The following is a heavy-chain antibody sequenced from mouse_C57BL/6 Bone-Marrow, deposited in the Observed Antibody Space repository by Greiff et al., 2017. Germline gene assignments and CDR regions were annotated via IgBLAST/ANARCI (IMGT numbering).Heavy chain of an antibody. CDR2: IYPGDGDT. V-gene: IGHV1-82*01. D-gene: IGHD1-1*01. Sequence: QVQLQQSGPELVKPGASVKISCKASGYAFSSSWMNWVKQRPGKGLEWIGRIYPGDGDTNYNGKFKGKATLTADKSSSTAYMQLSSLTSEDSAVYFCARSAYYYGYWYFDVWGTGTTVTVSS. CDR3: ARSAYYYGYWYFDV. CDR1: GYAFSSSW. J-gene: IGHJ1*03.